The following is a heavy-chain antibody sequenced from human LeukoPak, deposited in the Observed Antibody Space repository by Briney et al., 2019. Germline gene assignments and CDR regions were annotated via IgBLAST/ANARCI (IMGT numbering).Heavy chain of an antibody. CDR2: FDPEDGET. J-gene: IGHJ4*02. V-gene: IGHV1-24*01. CDR1: GYTLTELS. CDR3: ATPPLYSGSYFCY. D-gene: IGHD1-26*01. Sequence: ASVKVSCKVSGYTLTELSMHWVRQAPGKGLEWMGGFDPEDGETIYAQKFQGRVTMAEDTSTDTAYMELSSLRSEDTAVYYCATPPLYSGSYFCYWGQGTLVTVSS.